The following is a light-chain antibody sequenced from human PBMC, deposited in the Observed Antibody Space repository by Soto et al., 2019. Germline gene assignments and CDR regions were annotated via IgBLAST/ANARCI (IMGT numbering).Light chain of an antibody. CDR2: DAS. CDR3: QQRSNWPPRFT. V-gene: IGKV3-11*01. J-gene: IGKJ3*01. CDR1: QSVSSY. Sequence: EIVLTQSPATLSLSPGERATLSCRASQSVSSYLAWYQQKPGQAPRLLIYDASNRATGIPARFSGSWSGTDFTHTISRLEPEDFAVYYCQQRSNWPPRFTFGPGTKVDSK.